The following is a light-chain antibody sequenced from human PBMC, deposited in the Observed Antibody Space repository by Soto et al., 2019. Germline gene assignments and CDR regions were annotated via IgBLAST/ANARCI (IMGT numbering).Light chain of an antibody. Sequence: DVVMTQSPLSLPVTLGQPASISCRSSQSLGSSDENTFLNWFQQRPGQSPRRLIYQVSRRDSGXPXRSXGSGSGTDFTLKISRVEAEDVGVYYCMQGSHWPPWTFGQGTKVEIK. J-gene: IGKJ1*01. CDR2: QVS. CDR1: QSLGSSDENTF. V-gene: IGKV2-30*01. CDR3: MQGSHWPPWT.